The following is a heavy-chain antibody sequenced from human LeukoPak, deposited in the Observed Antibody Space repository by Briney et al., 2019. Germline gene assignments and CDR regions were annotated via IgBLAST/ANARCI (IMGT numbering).Heavy chain of an antibody. V-gene: IGHV4-59*01. CDR1: GGSISSYY. J-gene: IGHJ6*02. CDR3: ARGESKRYSGYDYYVMDV. CDR2: INYSGST. D-gene: IGHD5-12*01. Sequence: SETLSLTCTVSGGSISSYYWSWIRQPPGKGLEWIGYINYSGSTNYNPSLKRRVTISVDTSKNQFSLKLSSVTAADTAVYYCARGESKRYSGYDYYVMDVWGQGTTVSVSS.